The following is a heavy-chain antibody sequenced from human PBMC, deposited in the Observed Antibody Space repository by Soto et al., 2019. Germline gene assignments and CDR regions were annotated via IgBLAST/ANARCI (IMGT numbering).Heavy chain of an antibody. CDR2: INPSGGST. Sequence: ASVKASCKASGYTFTSYYMHCVRQAPGQGLEWMGIINPSGGSTSYAQKFQGRVTMTRDTSTSTVYMELSSLRSEDTAVYYCARDHGVTIFGVVITPPGYYFDYWGQGTLVTVSS. V-gene: IGHV1-46*03. D-gene: IGHD3-3*01. J-gene: IGHJ4*02. CDR1: GYTFTSYY. CDR3: ARDHGVTIFGVVITPPGYYFDY.